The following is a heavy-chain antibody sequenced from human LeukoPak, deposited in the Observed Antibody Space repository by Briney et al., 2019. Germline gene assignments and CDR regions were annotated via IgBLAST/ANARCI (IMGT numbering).Heavy chain of an antibody. J-gene: IGHJ6*02. V-gene: IGHV3-23*01. Sequence: GGSLRLSCAASGFTFSSYDMSWVRQAPGKGLEWVSSIRDSGSGAYYADSVKGRFTVSRDNSKNMVYLQMNSLRAEDTAVYYCAKNFGSGRGVPYGMDVWGQGTTVTVAS. CDR2: IRDSGSGA. CDR3: AKNFGSGRGVPYGMDV. D-gene: IGHD3-10*01. CDR1: GFTFSSYD.